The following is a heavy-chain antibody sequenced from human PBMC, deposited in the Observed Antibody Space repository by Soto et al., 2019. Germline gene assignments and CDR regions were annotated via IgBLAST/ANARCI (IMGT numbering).Heavy chain of an antibody. D-gene: IGHD6-6*01. CDR2: INPNSGGT. CDR1: GYTFTGYY. CDR3: ARDSVYSSSSFYYYGMDV. V-gene: IGHV1-2*04. Sequence: ASVKVSCKASGYTFTGYYMHWVRQAPGQGLEWMGWINPNSGGTNYAQKFQGWVTMTRDTSISTAYMELSRLRSDDTAVYYCARDSVYSSSSFYYYGMDVWGQGTTVTVSS. J-gene: IGHJ6*02.